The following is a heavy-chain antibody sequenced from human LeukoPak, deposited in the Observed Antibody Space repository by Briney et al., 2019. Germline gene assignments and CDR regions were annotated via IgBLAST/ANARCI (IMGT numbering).Heavy chain of an antibody. CDR3: AKDFRDDYHFDY. D-gene: IGHD5-24*01. V-gene: IGHV3-23*01. CDR2: IGGGGGST. CDR1: GFTFSSYA. J-gene: IGHJ4*02. Sequence: GGSLRLSCAASGFTFSSYAMTWVRQAPGKRLEWVSAIGGGGGSTYYADSVKGRFTISRDNSKNTLYLQMNSLRAEDTAVYYCAKDFRDDYHFDYWGQGTLVTVSS.